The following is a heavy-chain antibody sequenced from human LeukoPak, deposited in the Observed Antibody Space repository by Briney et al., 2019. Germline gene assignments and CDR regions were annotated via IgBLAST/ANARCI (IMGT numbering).Heavy chain of an antibody. V-gene: IGHV5-10-1*01. CDR2: IDPSDSYT. J-gene: IGHJ4*02. Sequence: GESLRISCKGSGHSFTTHWIIWVRQMPGTGLEWMGRIDPSDSYTNYSPSFQGHVTISADESFSTAYLQWTSLKASDTAMYYCARHAKAYGSSGDYWGQGTLVTVSS. D-gene: IGHD6-25*01. CDR3: ARHAKAYGSSGDY. CDR1: GHSFTTHW.